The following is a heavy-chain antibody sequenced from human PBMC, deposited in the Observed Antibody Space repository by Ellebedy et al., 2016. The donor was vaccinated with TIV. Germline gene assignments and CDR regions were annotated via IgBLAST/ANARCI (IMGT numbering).Heavy chain of an antibody. Sequence: GESLKISCAASGFTFSIYAMRWVRQAPGKGLEWVSLISGSGDTYYADSVKGRFTISRDTSKKTLYLHMNGLRAEDTAVYYCAKPFVGHCISTICYVFDDWGQGTLVTVSS. V-gene: IGHV3-23*01. CDR2: ISGSGDT. CDR3: AKPFVGHCISTICYVFDD. J-gene: IGHJ4*02. CDR1: GFTFSIYA. D-gene: IGHD2-2*01.